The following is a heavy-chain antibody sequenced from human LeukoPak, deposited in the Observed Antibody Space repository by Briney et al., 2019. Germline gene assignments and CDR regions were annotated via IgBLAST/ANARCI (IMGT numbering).Heavy chain of an antibody. CDR2: IWYDGSNK. J-gene: IGHJ6*03. D-gene: IGHD3-9*01. V-gene: IGHV3-33*06. Sequence: PGGSLRLSCAASGFTFNSYGMHWVRQAPGKGLGWVAAIWYDGSNKYYADSVKGRFTISRDNSKNTLYLQMNSLRAEDTAVYYCAKDPDILTSYYSPGYMDVWGKGTTVTVSS. CDR1: GFTFNSYG. CDR3: AKDPDILTSYYSPGYMDV.